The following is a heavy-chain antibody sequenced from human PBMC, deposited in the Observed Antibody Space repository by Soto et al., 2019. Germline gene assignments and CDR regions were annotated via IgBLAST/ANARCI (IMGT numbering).Heavy chain of an antibody. CDR2: FDPEDGET. Sequence: ASVKGSCKVSGYTLTELSMHWVRQAPGKGLEWMGGFDPEDGETSYAQKFQGRVTMTRDTSTSTVYMELSSLRSEDTAVYYCAGGGFMTTGFIKHASYGTGLWEPGTKVSLS. V-gene: IGHV1-24*01. CDR3: AGGGFMTTGFIKHASYGTGL. J-gene: IGHJ6*01. CDR1: GYTLTELS. D-gene: IGHD4-17*01.